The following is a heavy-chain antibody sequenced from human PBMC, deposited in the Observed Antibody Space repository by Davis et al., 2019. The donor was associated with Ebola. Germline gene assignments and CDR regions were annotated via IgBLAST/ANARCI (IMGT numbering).Heavy chain of an antibody. CDR1: GTSMSSGGYY. CDR2: ISYGGRT. CDR3: AISNLWEVDS. J-gene: IGHJ4*02. D-gene: IGHD1-26*01. V-gene: IGHV4-31*03. Sequence: MPSETLSLICTVSGTSMSSGGYYWTWIRQHPGRGLEWIGYISYGGRTSYNPSLKSRITISEDTSKNQFSLKLSSVTAADTAVYYCAISNLWEVDSWGQGSLVTVSS.